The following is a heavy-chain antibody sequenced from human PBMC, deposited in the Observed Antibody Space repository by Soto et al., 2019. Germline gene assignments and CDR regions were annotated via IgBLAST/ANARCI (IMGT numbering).Heavy chain of an antibody. V-gene: IGHV4-39*01. CDR3: ARCYGYNFPLDH. J-gene: IGHJ4*02. Sequence: QLQLQESGPGLVRPSEILSLSCSVFGESIASSSYFWAWVRQSPGKGPEWIGSSFFGGATYYNPSLKSRATVSVDASRNQLSLNLRSVTAADTAIDYGARCYGYNFPLDHWGPGTSVVVSS. CDR1: GESIASSSYF. D-gene: IGHD5-12*01. CDR2: SFFGGAT.